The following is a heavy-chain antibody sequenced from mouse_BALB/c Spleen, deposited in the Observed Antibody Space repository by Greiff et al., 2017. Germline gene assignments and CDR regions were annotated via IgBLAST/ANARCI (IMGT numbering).Heavy chain of an antibody. CDR2: IDPANGNT. CDR3: ARKGYGYDGDYAMDY. Sequence: EVQLQQSGAELVKPGASVKLSCTASGFNIKDTYMHWVKQRPEQGLEWIGRIDPANGNTKYDPKFQGKATITADTSSNTAYLQLSSLTSEDTAVYYCARKGYGYDGDYAMDYWGQGTSVTVSS. V-gene: IGHV14-3*02. CDR1: GFNIKDTY. J-gene: IGHJ4*01. D-gene: IGHD2-2*01.